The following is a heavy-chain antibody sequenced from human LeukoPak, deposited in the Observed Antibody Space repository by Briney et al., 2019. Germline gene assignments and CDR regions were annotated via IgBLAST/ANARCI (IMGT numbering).Heavy chain of an antibody. Sequence: GGSLRLSCAASGFTFSTYWMSWVREAPGTGLEWVANIDEDGTEKFYVDSVKGRFTISRDNAKNTLYLQMNSLRAEDTAVYYCARLLPSGFDYWGQGTLVTVSS. CDR1: GFTFSTYW. CDR3: ARLLPSGFDY. J-gene: IGHJ4*02. V-gene: IGHV3-7*01. D-gene: IGHD3-22*01. CDR2: IDEDGTEK.